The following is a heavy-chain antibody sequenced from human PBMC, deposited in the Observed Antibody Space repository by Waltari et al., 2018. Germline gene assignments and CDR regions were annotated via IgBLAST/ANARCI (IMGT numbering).Heavy chain of an antibody. J-gene: IGHJ4*02. CDR3: ARGRAGYSSSWYFY. CDR1: GGSFSGYY. Sequence: QVQLQPWGAGLLKPSETLSLTCAVYGGSFSGYYWSWIRQPPVKGLEWIGEINRSGSTNSNPSLKSRVTISLDTAKKQFSLKLSSVTAADTAVYYCARGRAGYSSSWYFYWGQGTLVTVSS. V-gene: IGHV4-34*01. D-gene: IGHD6-13*01. CDR2: INRSGST.